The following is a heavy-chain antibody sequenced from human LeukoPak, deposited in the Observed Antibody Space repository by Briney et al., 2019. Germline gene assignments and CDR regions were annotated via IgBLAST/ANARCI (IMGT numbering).Heavy chain of an antibody. D-gene: IGHD3-22*01. Sequence: GGSLRLSCVASGFTFSSHTMNWVRQAPGMGLEWVSSISSSTTYIYYADSVKGRFTLSRDNAKNSLYLQMNSLRAEDTAVYYCARERYHDSSLDYWGQGILVTVSS. CDR1: GFTFSSHT. V-gene: IGHV3-21*01. CDR3: ARERYHDSSLDY. J-gene: IGHJ4*02. CDR2: ISSSTTYI.